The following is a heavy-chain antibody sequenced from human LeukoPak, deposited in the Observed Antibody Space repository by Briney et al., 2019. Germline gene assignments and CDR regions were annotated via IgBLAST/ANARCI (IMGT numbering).Heavy chain of an antibody. D-gene: IGHD4/OR15-4a*01. CDR1: GFAFSSNY. Sequence: GGSLRLSCAASGFAFSSNYMTWVRQAPGKGLYWVSVIYSGGSTYYADSVKGRFTISRDNSKNTLYLQMNSLRAEDTAAYYCARLTMVLAFDIWGQGTMVTVSS. J-gene: IGHJ3*02. CDR2: IYSGGST. V-gene: IGHV3-53*01. CDR3: ARLTMVLAFDI.